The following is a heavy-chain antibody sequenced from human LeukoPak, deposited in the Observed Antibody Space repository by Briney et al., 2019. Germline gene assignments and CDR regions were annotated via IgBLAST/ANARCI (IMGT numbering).Heavy chain of an antibody. CDR3: ARANYYDSSGRPGYFDY. CDR1: GFTFSSYG. Sequence: QAGGSLRLSCAASGFTFSSYGMHWVRQAPGKGLEWVAVIWYDGSNKYYADSVKGRFTISRHNSKNTLYLQMNSLRAEDTAVYYCARANYYDSSGRPGYFDYWGQGTLVTVSS. V-gene: IGHV3-33*01. J-gene: IGHJ4*02. CDR2: IWYDGSNK. D-gene: IGHD3-22*01.